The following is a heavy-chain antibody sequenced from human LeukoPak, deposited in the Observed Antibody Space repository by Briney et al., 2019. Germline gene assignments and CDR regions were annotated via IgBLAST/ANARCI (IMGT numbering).Heavy chain of an antibody. D-gene: IGHD3-9*01. CDR3: ARHSKYYDILTGYYTSWHFDY. J-gene: IGHJ4*02. V-gene: IGHV5-10-1*01. CDR2: IDPSDSYT. Sequence: GESLKISCKGSGCSFTSYWISWVRQMPGKGLEWMGRIDPSDSYTNYSPSFQGHVTISADKSISTAYLQWSSLKASDTAMYYCARHSKYYDILTGYYTSWHFDYWGQGTLVTVSS. CDR1: GCSFTSYW.